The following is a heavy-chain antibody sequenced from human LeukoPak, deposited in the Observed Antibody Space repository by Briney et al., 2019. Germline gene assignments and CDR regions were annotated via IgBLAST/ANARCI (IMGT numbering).Heavy chain of an antibody. CDR3: ARDEDAF. CDR2: IYGDGSFR. Sequence: PGGSLRLSWAASGFTFSNFWMHWVRQAPGKGLVWVALIYGDGSFRRYAAYVKGRFTISRDNAKNTVYLQLNSLRDEDTAVYYCARDEDAFGGQGTLVTVSS. J-gene: IGHJ4*02. V-gene: IGHV3-74*01. CDR1: GFTFSNFW.